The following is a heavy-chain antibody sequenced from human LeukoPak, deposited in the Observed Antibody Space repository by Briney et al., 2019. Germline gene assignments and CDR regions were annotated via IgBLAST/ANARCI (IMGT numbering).Heavy chain of an antibody. CDR1: GGSISSGDYY. J-gene: IGHJ3*02. Sequence: PSQTLSLTCTVSGGSISSGDYYWSWIRQPPGKGLEWIGYIYYSGSNFYNPSLESRLTMSMDTSKNQFSLRLSSVTAADTAVYFCARVTVVRGVIQAGAFDIWGQGTMVTVSS. CDR3: ARVTVVRGVIQAGAFDI. D-gene: IGHD3-10*01. CDR2: IYYSGSN. V-gene: IGHV4-30-4*01.